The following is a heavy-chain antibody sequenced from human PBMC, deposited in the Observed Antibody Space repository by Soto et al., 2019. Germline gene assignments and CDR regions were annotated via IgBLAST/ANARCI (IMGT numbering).Heavy chain of an antibody. CDR3: ARERGDYKYFDY. Sequence: QVQLVQSGAEVKKPGASVKVSCKVSGYMFASYGISWARQAPGQGLEWMGWINTYNGNINYAQKFQGRVTMTTDTSTSTAYMELRGLGSDDTALYYCARERGDYKYFDYWGQGTLVTVSS. J-gene: IGHJ4*02. D-gene: IGHD4-4*01. CDR2: INTYNGNI. CDR1: GYMFASYG. V-gene: IGHV1-18*01.